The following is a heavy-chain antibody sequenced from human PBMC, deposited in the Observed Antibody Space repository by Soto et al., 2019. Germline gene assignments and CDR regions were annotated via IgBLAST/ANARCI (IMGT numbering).Heavy chain of an antibody. CDR2: IYYSGST. V-gene: IGHV4-39*01. D-gene: IGHD4-17*01. CDR3: ARHWDYGDYYGMDV. J-gene: IGHJ6*02. CDR1: GGSISSSSYY. Sequence: PSETRSLTCTVSGGSISSSSYYWGWIRQPPGKGLEWIGSIYYSGSTYYNPSLKSRVTISVDTSKNQFSLKLSSVTAADTAVYYCARHWDYGDYYGMDVWGQGTTVTVSS.